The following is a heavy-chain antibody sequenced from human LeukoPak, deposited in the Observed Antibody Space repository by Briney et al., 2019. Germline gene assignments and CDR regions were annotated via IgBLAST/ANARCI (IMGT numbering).Heavy chain of an antibody. CDR2: INYSRSP. CDR1: RGSLSSSSYF. J-gene: IGHJ6*03. Sequence: SETLSLTCTVSRGSLSSSSYFWGWIRQPPGTGLEWIGTINYSRSPYYNPSLRSRVTISLDTSKNQFSLKLSSVTAADTAMYYCAREKIGTGTILGKDYYYMDVWGKGTTVTVSS. D-gene: IGHD1-1*01. V-gene: IGHV4-39*07. CDR3: AREKIGTGTILGKDYYYMDV.